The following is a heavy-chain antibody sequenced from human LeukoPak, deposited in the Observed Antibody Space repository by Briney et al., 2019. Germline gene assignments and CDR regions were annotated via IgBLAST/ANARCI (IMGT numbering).Heavy chain of an antibody. CDR3: ARLPCTSCCEGWFDP. CDR2: IYYSGST. J-gene: IGHJ5*02. CDR1: GGSISSYY. V-gene: IGHV4-59*08. D-gene: IGHD2-2*01. Sequence: PSETLSLTCTVSGGSISSYYWSWIRQPPGKGLEWIGYIYYSGSTNYNPSLKSRVTISVDTSKNQFSLKLSSVTAADTAVYYCARLPCTSCCEGWFDPWGQGTLVTVSS.